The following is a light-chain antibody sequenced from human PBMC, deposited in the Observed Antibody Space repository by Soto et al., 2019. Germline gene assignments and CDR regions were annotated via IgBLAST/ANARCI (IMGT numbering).Light chain of an antibody. CDR1: QTVNAW. V-gene: IGKV1-5*01. CDR3: QQYNTHSGT. J-gene: IGKJ1*01. CDR2: DAS. Sequence: DIQMTQSPSTLSASLGDRVTITCRASQTVNAWLAWYQHKPGKAPKPLIYDASILESGVPARFSGSGSGTEFILTISSLQPDDVGTYSCQQYNTHSGTFGQGTKVEIK.